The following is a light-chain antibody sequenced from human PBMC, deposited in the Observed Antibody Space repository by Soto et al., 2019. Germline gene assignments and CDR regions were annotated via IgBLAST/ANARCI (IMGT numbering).Light chain of an antibody. CDR1: SSNIGGNS. CDR3: GSWDSSLSAYV. V-gene: IGLV1-51*01. Sequence: QSVLTQPPSVSAAPGQKVTISCSGSSSNIGGNSVSWYQQLPGTAPKLLIYDDNKRPSGIPDRFSGPKSDTSATLGITGFQTGDEADYYCGSWDSSLSAYVFGTGTKVTVL. CDR2: DDN. J-gene: IGLJ1*01.